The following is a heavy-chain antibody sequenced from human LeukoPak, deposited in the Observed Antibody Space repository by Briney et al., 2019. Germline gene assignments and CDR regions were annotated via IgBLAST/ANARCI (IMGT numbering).Heavy chain of an antibody. J-gene: IGHJ4*02. D-gene: IGHD3-10*01. CDR3: ARGMVRGLPYYFDY. CDR1: GFTFDDYA. CDR2: ISWNSGSI. V-gene: IGHV3-9*03. Sequence: GRSLRLSCAASGFTFDDYAMHWVRQAPGQGLEWVSGISWNSGSIGYADSVKGRFTISRDNAKNSLYLQMNSLRAEDMALYYCARGMVRGLPYYFDYWGQGTLVTVSS.